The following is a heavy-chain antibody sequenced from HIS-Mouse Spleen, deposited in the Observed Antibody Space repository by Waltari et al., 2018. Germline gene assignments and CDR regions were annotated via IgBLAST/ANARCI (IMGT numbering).Heavy chain of an antibody. D-gene: IGHD6-13*01. J-gene: IGHJ2*01. CDR2: IYYSGST. V-gene: IGHV4-39*07. CDR1: GCPLSSTSYH. Sequence: QLQLQESGPGLVKPSETLSLTCTVSGCPLSSTSYHWGWIRQPPGKGLEWIGSIYYSGSTYYNPSLKSRVTISVDTSKNQFSLKLSSVTAADTAVYYCAREIPYSSSWYDWYFDLWGRGTLVTVSS. CDR3: AREIPYSSSWYDWYFDL.